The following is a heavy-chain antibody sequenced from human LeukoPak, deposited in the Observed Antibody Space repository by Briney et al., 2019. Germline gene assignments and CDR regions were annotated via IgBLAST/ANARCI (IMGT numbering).Heavy chain of an antibody. CDR1: GGSIGSGGYY. CDR3: ARDRSYDSSGAFDI. CDR2: IYYSGST. J-gene: IGHJ3*02. Sequence: PSETLSLTCTVSGGSIGSGGYYWSWIRQHPGTGLEWIGYIYYSGSTYYNPSLKSRVTISVDTSKNQFSLKLSSVTAADTAVYYCARDRSYDSSGAFDIWGQGTMVTVSS. V-gene: IGHV4-31*03. D-gene: IGHD3-22*01.